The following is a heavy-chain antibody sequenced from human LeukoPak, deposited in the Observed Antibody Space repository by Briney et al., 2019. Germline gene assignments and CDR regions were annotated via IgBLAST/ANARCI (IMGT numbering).Heavy chain of an antibody. CDR3: AKPYSGYDSGLFHY. CDR2: IWYDGSNK. CDR1: GFTFSSYG. D-gene: IGHD5-12*01. Sequence: GGSLRLSCAASGFTFSSYGMHWVRQAPGKGLEWVAVIWYDGSNKYYADSVKGRFTISRDNSKNTLYLQISSLRAEDTAVYYCAKPYSGYDSGLFHYWGQGTLVTVSS. J-gene: IGHJ4*02. V-gene: IGHV3-33*06.